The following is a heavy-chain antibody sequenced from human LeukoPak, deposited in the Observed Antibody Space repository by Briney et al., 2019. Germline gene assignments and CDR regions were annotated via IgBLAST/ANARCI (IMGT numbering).Heavy chain of an antibody. D-gene: IGHD2-15*01. CDR3: AKGGARYCSGGSCSRWYYMDV. J-gene: IGHJ6*03. V-gene: IGHV3-23*01. CDR1: GFTFSSFG. CDR2: ISGSGGTT. Sequence: PGGSLRLSCVASGFTFSSFGMRWVRQAPGKGLEWVSAISGSGGTTYYADSVKGRFTISRDNSKKTMYLQMNSLRAEDTAVYYCAKGGARYCSGGSCSRWYYMDVWGKGTTVTVSS.